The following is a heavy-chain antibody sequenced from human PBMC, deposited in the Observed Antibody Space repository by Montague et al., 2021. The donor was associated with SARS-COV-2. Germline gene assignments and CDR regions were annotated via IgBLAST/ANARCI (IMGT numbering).Heavy chain of an antibody. CDR1: SGSISNDIYY. CDR2: SRYGGTS. Sequence: SETLSLTCTVSSGSISNDIYYWGWLRQPPGMGPEWFGGSRYGGTSYSSLSLKSRVSISIGTSKKSCSLKMTAVIAADTAVYFCANQDIQLRFDLWGRGTLVTVSS. CDR3: ANQDIQLRFDL. V-gene: IGHV4-39*01. J-gene: IGHJ2*01. D-gene: IGHD1-1*01.